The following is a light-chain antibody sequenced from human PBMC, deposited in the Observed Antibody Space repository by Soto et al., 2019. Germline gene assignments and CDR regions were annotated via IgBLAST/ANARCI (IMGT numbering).Light chain of an antibody. CDR3: QRYNAFSQT. CDR2: DSS. J-gene: IGKJ1*01. V-gene: IGKV1-5*01. Sequence: DIQMTQSPSTLSASVGDRVTITCRASQSINSWLAWYQQKPGKAPQVLTYDSSSLQTGVPSRFSGSGSGTEFTLTIDSLQPEDFATYYCQRYNAFSQTFGQGTKVDIK. CDR1: QSINSW.